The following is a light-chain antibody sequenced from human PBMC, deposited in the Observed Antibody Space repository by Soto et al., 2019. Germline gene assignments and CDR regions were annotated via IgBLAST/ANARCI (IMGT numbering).Light chain of an antibody. CDR2: AAS. CDR1: QSISSY. CDR3: RKSYDFHYS. J-gene: IGKJ2*03. V-gene: IGKV1-39*01. Sequence: DIQMTQSPSSLSASVGDRVTITCRASQSISSYLNWYQQKAGKAPKLLIYAASSLQSGVQLRFRCIGSGTGLAITSRSLDHEFGATLYRRKSYDFHYSLGEVNKVEIK.